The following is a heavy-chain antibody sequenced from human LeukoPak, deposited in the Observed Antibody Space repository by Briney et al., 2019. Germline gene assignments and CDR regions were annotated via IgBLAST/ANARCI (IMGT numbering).Heavy chain of an antibody. CDR2: ISSSSSYI. D-gene: IGHD2-15*01. CDR3: ARVTPVYCSGGSCYGKDFDY. Sequence: GGSLRLSCAASGFTFSSYSMNWVRQAPGKGLEWVSSISSSSSYIYYADSVKGRFTISRDNAKNSLYLQMNSLRAEDTAVYYCARVTPVYCSGGSCYGKDFDYWGQGTLDTVSS. V-gene: IGHV3-21*01. J-gene: IGHJ4*02. CDR1: GFTFSSYS.